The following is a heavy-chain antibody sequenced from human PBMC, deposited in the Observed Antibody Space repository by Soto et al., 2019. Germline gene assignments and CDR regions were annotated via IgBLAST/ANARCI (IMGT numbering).Heavy chain of an antibody. J-gene: IGHJ4*02. CDR2: VYYSGST. V-gene: IGHV4-39*01. CDR3: VRRGGAVAGTSRFDS. CDR1: GGSISSGSYF. Sequence: SETLSLTCTVSGGSISSGSYFWGCIRQPPGKGLEWVGTVYYSGSTYYNPSLRSRVTISVDTSKNQFSLKLNTVTAADTAVYYCVRRGGAVAGTSRFDSWGQGMLVTVSS. D-gene: IGHD6-19*01.